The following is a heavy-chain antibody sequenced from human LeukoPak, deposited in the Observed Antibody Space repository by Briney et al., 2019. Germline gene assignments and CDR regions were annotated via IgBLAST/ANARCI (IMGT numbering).Heavy chain of an antibody. CDR3: ATDRVVRGVINGDYYYYYGMDV. CDR1: GYTLTDLS. Sequence: ASVKVFCKVSGYTLTDLSMHWVRQAPGIGLEWMGGSDPEDGETFYAQKFRGRITMTEDTSADTAYMELNSLRSEDTAVYYCATDRVVRGVINGDYYYYYGMDVWGQGTTVTVSS. J-gene: IGHJ6*02. V-gene: IGHV1-24*01. D-gene: IGHD3-10*01. CDR2: SDPEDGET.